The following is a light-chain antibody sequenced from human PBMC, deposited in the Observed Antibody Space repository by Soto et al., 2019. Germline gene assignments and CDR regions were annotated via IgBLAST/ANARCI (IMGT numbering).Light chain of an antibody. J-gene: IGKJ4*01. Sequence: EIVLTQSPATLSLSPGERATLSYRASQSVSSYLAWYQQKPGQAPRLLIYDASNRATGIPARFSGSGSGTDFTLTISSLEPEDFAVYYCQQRSNWPTFGGGTKVEI. V-gene: IGKV3-11*01. CDR3: QQRSNWPT. CDR2: DAS. CDR1: QSVSSY.